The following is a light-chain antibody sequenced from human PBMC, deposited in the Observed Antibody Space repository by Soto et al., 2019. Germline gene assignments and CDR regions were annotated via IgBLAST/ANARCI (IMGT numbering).Light chain of an antibody. V-gene: IGLV3-9*01. CDR3: QLWDSSIVV. Sequence: SYELTQPLSVSVALGQTARVTCGGNNIGSKDVHWYQQKQGQAPVLVIYRDSNRPSGIPERFSGSNSGNTATLTISRAQAGDEADYYCQLWDSSIVVFGGGTKLTVL. CDR1: NIGSKD. CDR2: RDS. J-gene: IGLJ2*01.